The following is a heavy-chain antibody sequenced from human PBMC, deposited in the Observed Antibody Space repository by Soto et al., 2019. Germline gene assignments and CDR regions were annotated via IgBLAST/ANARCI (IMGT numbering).Heavy chain of an antibody. CDR1: GGCVSSGSYY. D-gene: IGHD6-13*01. J-gene: IGHJ6*02. V-gene: IGHV4-39*01. Sequence: PLEPLSVTCTVSGGCVSSGSYYWSWIRQPPGKGLEWIGYIYYSGSTYYNPSLKSRVTISVDTSKNQFSLKLSSVTAADTAVYYCARPSKVSSSWSRYYYYGMDVWGQGTTVTVSS. CDR3: ARPSKVSSSWSRYYYYGMDV. CDR2: IYYSGST.